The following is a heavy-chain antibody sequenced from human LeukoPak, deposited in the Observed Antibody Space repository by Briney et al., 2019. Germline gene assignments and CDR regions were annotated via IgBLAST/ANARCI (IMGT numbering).Heavy chain of an antibody. D-gene: IGHD4-17*01. CDR3: ARDSTPYGHSGY. CDR1: GGSINNYY. J-gene: IGHJ4*02. Sequence: SETLSLTCTVSGGSINNYYWSWIRQPPGKGLEWIGYIYYSGTTNFNPSLKSRVTISVDTSKNQFSLRLSSVTAADTAVYYCARDSTPYGHSGYWGQGTLVTVSS. V-gene: IGHV4-59*01. CDR2: IYYSGTT.